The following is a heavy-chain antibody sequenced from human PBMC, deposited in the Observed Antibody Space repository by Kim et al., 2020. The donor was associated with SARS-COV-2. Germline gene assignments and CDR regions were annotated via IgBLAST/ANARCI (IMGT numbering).Heavy chain of an antibody. V-gene: IGHV3-15*01. Sequence: TDYAAPVKGRFTISRDDSKNTLYLQMNSLKTEDTAVYYCTTGELWEPPHWGQGTLVTVSS. CDR2: T. J-gene: IGHJ4*02. CDR3: TTGELWEPPH. D-gene: IGHD1-26*01.